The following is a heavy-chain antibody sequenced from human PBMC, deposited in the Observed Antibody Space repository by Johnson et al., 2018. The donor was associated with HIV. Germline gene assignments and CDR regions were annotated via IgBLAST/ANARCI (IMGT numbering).Heavy chain of an antibody. CDR3: AKDMYSGSYRGDAFDI. Sequence: QVQLVESGGGLVQPGGSLRLSCAASGFTFSSYAMSWVRQAPGKGLEWVAVISYDGSNKYYVDSVKGRFTISRDTSKNTLYLQMNSLRAEDTAVYYCAKDMYSGSYRGDAFDIWGQGTMVTVSS. J-gene: IGHJ3*02. CDR1: GFTFSSYA. V-gene: IGHV3-30*04. CDR2: ISYDGSNK. D-gene: IGHD1-26*01.